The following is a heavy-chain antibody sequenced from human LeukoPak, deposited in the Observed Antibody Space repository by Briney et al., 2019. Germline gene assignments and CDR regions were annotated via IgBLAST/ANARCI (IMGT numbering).Heavy chain of an antibody. CDR2: IYYSGAT. D-gene: IGHD1-26*01. Sequence: SDTLSLTCTVSGGSISSSTYYWGWIRQPPGKGLEWIGSIYYSGATYYNPPLKSRVTISIDTSKNQFSLRLSSVTAADTAVYYCASPGSGSYYYFDYWGQGTLVTVSS. CDR3: ASPGSGSYYYFDY. V-gene: IGHV4-39*01. CDR1: GGSISSSTYY. J-gene: IGHJ4*02.